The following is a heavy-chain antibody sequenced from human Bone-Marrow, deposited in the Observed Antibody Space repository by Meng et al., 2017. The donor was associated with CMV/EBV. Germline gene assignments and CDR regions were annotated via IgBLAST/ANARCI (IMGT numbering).Heavy chain of an antibody. D-gene: IGHD3-3*01. J-gene: IGHJ4*02. Sequence: QVQLQESGPGLVKSSQTLSLTCTVSGGSIRSDGYFWTWIRQHPGKGLEWIAYIYKSGSSASTYYNPSLKSRVTMSLDTSKNRFSLNLRSMTAADTAVYYCVAGYYSNFDYWGQGLLVTVSS. CDR2: IYKSGSSAST. CDR3: VAGYYSNFDY. CDR1: GGSIRSDGYF. V-gene: IGHV4-31*03.